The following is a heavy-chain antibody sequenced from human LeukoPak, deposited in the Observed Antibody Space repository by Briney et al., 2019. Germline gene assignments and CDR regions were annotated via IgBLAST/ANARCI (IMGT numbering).Heavy chain of an antibody. CDR3: ANFEPGYTSSWYAEF. CDR2: ISSRGTSK. V-gene: IGHV3-48*01. Sequence: GGSLRLSCEVSGFTFSSSRMNWVRQAPGKGLEWVSYISSRGTSKHYADSVKGRFTISRDNAKNALYLQMNSLRVEDTAVYYCANFEPGYTSSWYAEFWGQGTLVTVSS. D-gene: IGHD6-13*01. CDR1: GFTFSSSR. J-gene: IGHJ4*02.